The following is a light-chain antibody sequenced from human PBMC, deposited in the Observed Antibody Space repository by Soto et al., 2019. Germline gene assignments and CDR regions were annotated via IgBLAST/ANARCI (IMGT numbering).Light chain of an antibody. V-gene: IGKV3-11*01. CDR2: DAS. J-gene: IGKJ4*01. CDR1: QSVSSY. Sequence: EIVLTQSPATLSLSPGERATLSCRASQSVSSYLAWYQQKPGQAPRLLIYDASNRASGIPARLSGSGSGTDFPLTFRSLEPDDFAVYSCQQRSNWPLTFGGGTKVEIK. CDR3: QQRSNWPLT.